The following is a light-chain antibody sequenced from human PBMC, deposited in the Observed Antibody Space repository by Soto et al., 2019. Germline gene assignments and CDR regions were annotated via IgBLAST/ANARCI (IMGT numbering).Light chain of an antibody. CDR2: DGS. V-gene: IGKV3D-15*01. CDR3: QQYNNLLRT. Sequence: TLSLHSEEIDPLCCRASQGVRSYLAWYQQKPGQAPRLLIYDGSNRATGVPARFSGSGSGTEFTLTISSLQSEDFAVYYCQQYNNLLRTFGQGTKV. J-gene: IGKJ1*01. CDR1: QGVRSY.